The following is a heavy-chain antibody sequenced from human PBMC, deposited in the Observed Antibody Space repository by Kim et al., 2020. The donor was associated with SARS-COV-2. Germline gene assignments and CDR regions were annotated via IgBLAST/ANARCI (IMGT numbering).Heavy chain of an antibody. CDR3: ARDATGGEKEHNWFDP. V-gene: IGHV4-59*01. Sequence: SETLSLTCTVSGGSISSYYWSWIRQPPGKGLEWIGYIYYSGSTNYNPSLKSRVTISVDTSKNQFSLKLSSVTAADTAVYYCARDATGGEKEHNWFDPWGQGTLVTVSS. CDR2: IYYSGST. CDR1: GGSISSYY. J-gene: IGHJ5*02. D-gene: IGHD2-15*01.